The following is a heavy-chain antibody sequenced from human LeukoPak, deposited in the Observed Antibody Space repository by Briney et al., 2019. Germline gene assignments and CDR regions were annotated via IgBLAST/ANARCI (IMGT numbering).Heavy chain of an antibody. V-gene: IGHV3-74*01. D-gene: IGHD6-19*01. CDR1: EFTFSTYW. CDR3: ASSSGGYNWFDP. CDR2: MSRDGRHT. Sequence: GGSLRLSCAASEFTFSTYWMHWVRQAPGKGLVWVSRMSRDGRHTIYADSVKGRFTISRDNAKNTLYLQMSSLRAEDTAVYYCASSSGGYNWFDPWGQGTLVTASS. J-gene: IGHJ5*02.